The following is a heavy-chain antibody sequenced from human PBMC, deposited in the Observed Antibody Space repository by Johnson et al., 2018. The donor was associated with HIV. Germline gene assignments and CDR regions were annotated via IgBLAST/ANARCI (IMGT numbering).Heavy chain of an antibody. Sequence: EMQLVESGGGLVQPGGSLRLSCAASGFSFSSYGVHWVRQAPGKGLEYVSSISSNGGSTYYANSVKGRFTNSRDNSKNTLYLQMGSLRAEDMAVYYCARVGDGNNKNAFDMRGRGTMVTVSS. D-gene: IGHD5-24*01. J-gene: IGHJ3*02. CDR2: ISSNGGST. CDR1: GFSFSSYG. CDR3: ARVGDGNNKNAFDM. V-gene: IGHV3-64*01.